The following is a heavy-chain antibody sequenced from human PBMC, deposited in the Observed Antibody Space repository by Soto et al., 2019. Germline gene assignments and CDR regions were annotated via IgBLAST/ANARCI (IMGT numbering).Heavy chain of an antibody. CDR1: GFTFSSYG. V-gene: IGHV3-30*18. J-gene: IGHJ5*02. D-gene: IGHD3-10*01. CDR3: AKDRGYYGSGLNWFDP. Sequence: QVQLVESGGGVVQPGRSLRLSCAASGFTFSSYGMHWVRQAPGKGLEWVAVISYDGSNKYYADSVKGRFTISRDNSKNPLYRQMNSLRAEDTAVYYCAKDRGYYGSGLNWFDPWGQGTLVTVSS. CDR2: ISYDGSNK.